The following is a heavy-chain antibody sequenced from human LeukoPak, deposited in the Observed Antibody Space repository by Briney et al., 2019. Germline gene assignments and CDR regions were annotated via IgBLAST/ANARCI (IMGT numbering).Heavy chain of an antibody. CDR2: ISYDGTNK. D-gene: IGHD3-3*01. Sequence: GRSLRLSCAASGFTFSNYDMRWVRQAPGKGLEWVAVISYDGTNKYYADSVKGRFTISRDNSKSTLYLQMNSLRAEDTAVYYCAKENDFVYWGQGTLVTVSS. CDR3: AKENDFVY. CDR1: GFTFSNYD. V-gene: IGHV3-30*18. J-gene: IGHJ4*02.